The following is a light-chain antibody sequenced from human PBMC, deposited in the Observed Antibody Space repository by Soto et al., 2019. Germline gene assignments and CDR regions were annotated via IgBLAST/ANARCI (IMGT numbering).Light chain of an antibody. V-gene: IGKV3-20*01. J-gene: IGKJ1*01. Sequence: ILLTQSPGTLSLSPGERAALSCRASQSVSNNYLAWYQQKPGQAPRLLIYGASNRATGIPDRFSGSGSGTDFTLTISSLQSEDFAVYYCHQYNFWPTFGQGTKVDIK. CDR1: QSVSNNY. CDR2: GAS. CDR3: HQYNFWPT.